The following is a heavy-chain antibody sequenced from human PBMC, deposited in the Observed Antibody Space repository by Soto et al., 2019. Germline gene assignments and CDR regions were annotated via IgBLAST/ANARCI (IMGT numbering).Heavy chain of an antibody. CDR1: GFTFSSYS. V-gene: IGHV3-21*01. CDR3: AREAMYCGGDCYTPDY. CDR2: ISSSSSYI. Sequence: GGSLRLSCAASGFTFSSYSMNWVRQAPGKGLEWVSSISSSSSYIYYADSVKGRFTISRDNAKNSLYLQMDSLRAEDTAVYYCAREAMYCGGDCYTPDYWGQGTLVTVSS. D-gene: IGHD2-21*02. J-gene: IGHJ4*02.